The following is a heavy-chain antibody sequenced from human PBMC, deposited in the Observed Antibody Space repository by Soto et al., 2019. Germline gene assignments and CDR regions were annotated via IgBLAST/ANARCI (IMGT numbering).Heavy chain of an antibody. CDR1: GFTFSSYG. CDR2: IWYDGSNK. Sequence: QVQLVESGGCVVQPGRSLRLSCAASGFTFSSYGMHWVRQAPGKGLEWVAVIWYDGSNKYYADSVKGRFTISRDNSKNTLYLQMNSLRAEDTAVYYCARDKSIAAAGPFDYWGQGTLVTVSS. CDR3: ARDKSIAAAGPFDY. V-gene: IGHV3-33*01. J-gene: IGHJ4*02. D-gene: IGHD6-13*01.